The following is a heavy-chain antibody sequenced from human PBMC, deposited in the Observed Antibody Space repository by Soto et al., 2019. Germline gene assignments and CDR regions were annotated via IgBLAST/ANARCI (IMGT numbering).Heavy chain of an antibody. V-gene: IGHV1-18*01. Sequence: QVQLVQSGGEVKRPGASVKVSCKTSGYTFSNYGITWVRQAPGQPLEWLGWISLYSDGTNYAQKFQGRVSMTTDTSTTTAYMELRGLRSDDTAVDYCARVVPGAEAWFGPWGQGTLVTVSS. CDR3: ARVVPGAEAWFGP. CDR2: ISLYSDGT. D-gene: IGHD2-2*01. J-gene: IGHJ5*02. CDR1: GYTFSNYG.